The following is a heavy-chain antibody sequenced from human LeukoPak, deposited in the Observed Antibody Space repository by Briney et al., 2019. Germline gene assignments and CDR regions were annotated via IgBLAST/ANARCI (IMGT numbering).Heavy chain of an antibody. CDR3: ARPPRKYCSSTSCYGGYYYMDV. Sequence: SETLSLTCAVYGGSFSGYYWSWIRQPPGKGLEWIGEINHSGSTNYNPSLKSRVTISVDTSKNQFSLKLSSVTAADTAVYYCARPPRKYCSSTSCYGGYYYMDVGGKGTPVPVPS. V-gene: IGHV4-34*01. CDR2: INHSGST. CDR1: GGSFSGYY. D-gene: IGHD2-2*01. J-gene: IGHJ6*03.